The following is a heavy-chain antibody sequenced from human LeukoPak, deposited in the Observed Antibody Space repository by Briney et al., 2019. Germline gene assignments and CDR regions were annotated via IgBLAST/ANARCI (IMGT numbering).Heavy chain of an antibody. CDR3: ARGPIDGDLNS. D-gene: IGHD4-17*01. Sequence: SETLSLTCTVSGGSISSGDYYWSWIRQPPGKGLEWIGYIYYSGSTYYNPSLKSRVTISVDTSKHRFSLKLSSVTAADTAMYYCARGPIDGDLNSWGQGTLVTVSS. CDR2: IYYSGST. CDR1: GGSISSGDYY. V-gene: IGHV4-30-4*01. J-gene: IGHJ4*02.